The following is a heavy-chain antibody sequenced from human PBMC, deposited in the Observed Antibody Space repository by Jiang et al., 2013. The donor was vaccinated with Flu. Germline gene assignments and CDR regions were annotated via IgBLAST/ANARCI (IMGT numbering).Heavy chain of an antibody. V-gene: IGHV1-24*01. Sequence: GAEVKKPGASVKVSCKVSGYTLTELSMHWVRQAPGKGLEWMGGFDPEHYETIYAQKFQGRVTMTEDTSTDTAYMELSSLRSEDTAVFYCATRYFDWSRTPNDAFDIWGQGTMVTVSS. D-gene: IGHD3-9*01. CDR1: GYTLTELS. CDR3: ATRYFDWSRTPNDAFDI. CDR2: FDPEHYET. J-gene: IGHJ3*02.